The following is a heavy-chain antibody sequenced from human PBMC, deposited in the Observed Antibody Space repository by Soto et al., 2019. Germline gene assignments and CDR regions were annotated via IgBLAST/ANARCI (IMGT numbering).Heavy chain of an antibody. CDR3: ARVGVEAAGPYIEY. D-gene: IGHD6-13*01. CDR1: GGSISSYY. CDR2: IYYSGST. V-gene: IGHV4-59*08. Sequence: SETLSLTCTVSGGSISSYYWSWIRQPPGKGLEWIGYIYYSGSTNYNPSLKSRVTISVDTSKNQFSLKLSSVTAADTAVYYCARVGVEAAGPYIEYWGQGTLVTVSS. J-gene: IGHJ4*02.